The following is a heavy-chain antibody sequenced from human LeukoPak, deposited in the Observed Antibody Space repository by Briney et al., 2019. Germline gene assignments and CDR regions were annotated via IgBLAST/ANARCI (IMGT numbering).Heavy chain of an antibody. D-gene: IGHD2-21*02. CDR1: GFTFTYYA. Sequence: PGRSLILSCAVSGFTFTYYAMHWVRQAPGKGLEWVAVISHDGSNQQYADSVRGQVTISRDNSKSTLYLQMASLRAGDTAVYYCARQGDTGSWYFDYWGQGTLVTVSS. V-gene: IGHV3-30-3*01. CDR2: ISHDGSNQ. J-gene: IGHJ4*02. CDR3: ARQGDTGSWYFDY.